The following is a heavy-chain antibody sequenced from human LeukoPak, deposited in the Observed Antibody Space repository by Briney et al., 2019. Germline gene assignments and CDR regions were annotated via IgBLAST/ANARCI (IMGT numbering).Heavy chain of an antibody. Sequence: GGSLRLSCAASGFTFSSYSMNWVRQAPGKGLEWVSYISSSSSTIYYADSVKGRFTISRDNAKNSLYLQINSLRAEDTAVYYCAKVPYYDILTGYSLFDYWGQGTLVTVSS. CDR3: AKVPYYDILTGYSLFDY. CDR2: ISSSSSTI. J-gene: IGHJ4*02. D-gene: IGHD3-9*01. CDR1: GFTFSSYS. V-gene: IGHV3-48*01.